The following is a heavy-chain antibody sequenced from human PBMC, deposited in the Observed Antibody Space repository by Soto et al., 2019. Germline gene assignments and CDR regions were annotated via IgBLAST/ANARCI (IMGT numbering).Heavy chain of an antibody. CDR1: GYSISSGYY. CDR3: ARGAATVTPGWFDP. V-gene: IGHV4-38-2*01. CDR2: IYHSGST. Sequence: LSLTCGVSGYSISSGYYWGWIRQPPGKGLEWIASIYHSGSTYYNPSLKSRVTISVDASKNQFSLKLSSVTAADTAVYYCARGAATVTPGWFDPWGQGTLVTVSS. D-gene: IGHD4-17*01. J-gene: IGHJ5*02.